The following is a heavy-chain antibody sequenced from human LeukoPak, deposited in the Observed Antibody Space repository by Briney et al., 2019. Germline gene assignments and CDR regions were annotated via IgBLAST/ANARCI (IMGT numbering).Heavy chain of an antibody. D-gene: IGHD3-10*01. J-gene: IGHJ3*02. V-gene: IGHV4-59*08. CDR1: GGSISSYY. CDR3: ARRRGAHTANALDI. Sequence: SETLSLTCTVSGGSISSYYWSWVRQPPGKGLEWIGYIYSSGSTNYNPSLKSRVTISVDTSKNQFSLKLSSVTAADTAVYYCARRRGAHTANALDIWGQGTMVTVSS. CDR2: IYSSGST.